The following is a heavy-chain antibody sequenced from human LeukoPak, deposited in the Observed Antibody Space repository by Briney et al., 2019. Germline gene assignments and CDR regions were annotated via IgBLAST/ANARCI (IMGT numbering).Heavy chain of an antibody. J-gene: IGHJ4*02. CDR1: GFTFSSYW. V-gene: IGHV3-7*01. Sequence: TGGSLRLSCAASGFTFSSYWISWVRQAPGKGLEWVANIKQDGSEKYYVDSVKGRFTISRDNAKNSLYLQMNSLRAEDTAVYYCARGRSYDSSGYYYAFGYWGQGTLVTVSS. D-gene: IGHD3-22*01. CDR2: IKQDGSEK. CDR3: ARGRSYDSSGYYYAFGY.